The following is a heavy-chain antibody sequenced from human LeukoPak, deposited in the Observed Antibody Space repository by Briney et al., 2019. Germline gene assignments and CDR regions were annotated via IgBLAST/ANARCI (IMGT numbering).Heavy chain of an antibody. J-gene: IGHJ4*02. Sequence: APVKVSCKASGYTFTGYYTHWVRQAPGQGLEWMGWINPNSGGTNYAQKFQGWVTMTRDTSISTAYMELSRLRSDDTAVYYCARKGRDSYGYDYWGQGTLVTVSS. CDR3: ARKGRDSYGYDY. D-gene: IGHD5-18*01. CDR2: INPNSGGT. V-gene: IGHV1-2*04. CDR1: GYTFTGYY.